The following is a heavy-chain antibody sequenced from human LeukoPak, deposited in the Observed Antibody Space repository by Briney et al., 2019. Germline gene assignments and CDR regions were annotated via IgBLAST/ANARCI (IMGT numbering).Heavy chain of an antibody. J-gene: IGHJ5*02. V-gene: IGHV3-11*01. CDR3: ARDKDDYGSGNHWFDP. D-gene: IGHD3-10*01. CDR2: ISSSGSTI. CDR1: GFTFSDYY. Sequence: GGSLRLSCAASGFTFSDYYMSWIRQAPGKGLEWVSYISSSGSTIHYADSVKGRFTISRDNAKNSLYLQMNSLRAEDTAVYYCARDKDDYGSGNHWFDPWGQGTLVTVSS.